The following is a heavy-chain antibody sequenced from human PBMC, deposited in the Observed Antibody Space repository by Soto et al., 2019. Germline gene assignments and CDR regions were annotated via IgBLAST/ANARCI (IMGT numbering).Heavy chain of an antibody. V-gene: IGHV3-23*01. CDR1: GFTFSSYA. CDR3: AKFPVYYSTASSGSRYFDF. Sequence: PGRTLRLSCVASGFTFSSYAMSWVRQAPGKRLEWVSSISGRGDSRDHADPVNGRFTISRDNSRNTLYLEMNSLKVEDTAVYYCAKFPVYYSTASSGSRYFDFWGQGTLVTVSS. CDR2: ISGRGDSR. J-gene: IGHJ4*02. D-gene: IGHD3-9*01.